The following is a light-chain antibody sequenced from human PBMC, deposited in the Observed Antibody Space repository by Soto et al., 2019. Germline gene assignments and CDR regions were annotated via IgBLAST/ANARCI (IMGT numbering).Light chain of an antibody. CDR3: QQYGSSIT. V-gene: IGKV3-20*01. Sequence: ETVMTQSPATLSVSPGQGATLSCRASQRVGGDLAWYQQKPGQAPRLLIYGASSRATGIPDRLSGSGSGTDFPLTISRMQPEDFAVYYCQQYGSSITFGHGTRLEIK. J-gene: IGKJ5*01. CDR1: QRVGGD. CDR2: GAS.